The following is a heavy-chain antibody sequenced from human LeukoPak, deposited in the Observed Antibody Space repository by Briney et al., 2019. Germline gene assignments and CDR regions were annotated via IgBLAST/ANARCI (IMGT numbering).Heavy chain of an antibody. Sequence: GGSLRLSCVASGFSFSSYSTNWVRQAPGKGLEWVSYISSSSSTIYYADSVKGRFTISRDNAKNSLYLQMNSLGAEDTAVYYCARGSYSSSKREYYYYYYYMDVWGKGTTVTVSS. D-gene: IGHD6-6*01. CDR1: GFSFSSYS. CDR3: ARGSYSSSKREYYYYYYYMDV. J-gene: IGHJ6*03. V-gene: IGHV3-48*04. CDR2: ISSSSSTI.